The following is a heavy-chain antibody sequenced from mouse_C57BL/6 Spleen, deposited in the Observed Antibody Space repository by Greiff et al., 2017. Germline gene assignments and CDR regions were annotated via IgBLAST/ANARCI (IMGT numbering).Heavy chain of an antibody. J-gene: IGHJ4*01. V-gene: IGHV5-4*01. Sequence: EVKLMESGGGLVKPGGSLKLSCAASGFTFSSYAMSWVRQTPEKRLEWVATISDGGSYTYYPDNVKGRFTISRDNAKNNLYLQMSHLKSEDTAMYYCARDGDYDVDYYAMDYWGQGTSVTVSS. CDR1: GFTFSSYA. CDR2: ISDGGSYT. D-gene: IGHD2-4*01. CDR3: ARDGDYDVDYYAMDY.